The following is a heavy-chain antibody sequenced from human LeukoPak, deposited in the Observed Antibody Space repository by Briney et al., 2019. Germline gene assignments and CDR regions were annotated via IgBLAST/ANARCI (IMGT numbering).Heavy chain of an antibody. CDR1: GFSFSNYW. V-gene: IGHV3-7*01. CDR2: MKQDGSAR. D-gene: IGHD2-15*01. J-gene: IGHJ4*02. Sequence: GGSLRLSCAGSGFSFSNYWMAWVRQAPGKGPEWMGNMKQDGSARHYADSVKGRFTISSDNSQHSVYLQMNSLSAEDTAVYSCARDVVGSLDYWGLGTLVTVSS. CDR3: ARDVVGSLDY.